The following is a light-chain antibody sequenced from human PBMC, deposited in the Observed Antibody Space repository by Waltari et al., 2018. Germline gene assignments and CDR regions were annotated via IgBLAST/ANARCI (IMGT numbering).Light chain of an antibody. Sequence: IVFTQTPGPLSLSPGERATLSCRASQSVSRTLAWYQQKPGPAPRLLIYGASTRATGIPERFSGGGSGTDFSLTISRLEPEDFAVYYCQHYVRLPATFGQGTKVEIK. CDR2: GAS. V-gene: IGKV3-20*01. J-gene: IGKJ1*01. CDR3: QHYVRLPAT. CDR1: QSVSRT.